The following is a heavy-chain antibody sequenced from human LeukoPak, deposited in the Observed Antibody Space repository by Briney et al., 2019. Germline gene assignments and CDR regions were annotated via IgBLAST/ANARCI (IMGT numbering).Heavy chain of an antibody. D-gene: IGHD4-17*01. Sequence: SVKVSCKASGGTFSSYAISWVRQAPGQGLEWMGGIIPIFGTANYAQKFQGRVTITADESTSTAYMELSSLRSEDTAVYYCAREMGPLRTYYYYYMDVWGKGTTATVSS. CDR2: IIPIFGTA. CDR3: AREMGPLRTYYYYYMDV. CDR1: GGTFSSYA. V-gene: IGHV1-69*13. J-gene: IGHJ6*03.